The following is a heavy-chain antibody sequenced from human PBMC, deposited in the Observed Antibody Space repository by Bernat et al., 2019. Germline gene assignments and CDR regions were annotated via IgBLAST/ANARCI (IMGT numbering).Heavy chain of an antibody. CDR3: ARQSGSSSVYYYYYYMDV. V-gene: IGHV4-39*01. CDR1: GGSISSIIHY. Sequence: QLQLQESGPGLVKPSETLSLTRTVSGGSISSIIHYWGWIRQPPGKGLEWIGNIYHTGTTSYNPSLKSRVTISVDTSKNQFSLRLTSVTAADSAVYYCARQSGSSSVYYYYYYMDVWGRGTPVTVSS. J-gene: IGHJ6*03. CDR2: IYHTGTT. D-gene: IGHD6-25*01.